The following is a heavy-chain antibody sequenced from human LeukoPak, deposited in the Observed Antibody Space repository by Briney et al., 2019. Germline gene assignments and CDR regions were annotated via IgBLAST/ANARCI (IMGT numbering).Heavy chain of an antibody. V-gene: IGHV1-69*05. CDR1: GGTFSNYD. D-gene: IGHD6-25*01. J-gene: IGHJ5*02. Sequence: SVKVSCKASGGTFSNYDVSWVRQAPGQGLEWLGGIIPMFGSAKYAQQFQDRVTITTDEATTTAYMELISLRSDDTAVYFCVRRQALRGRHRAFDPWGQGTLVTVTS. CDR3: VRRQALRGRHRAFDP. CDR2: IIPMFGSA.